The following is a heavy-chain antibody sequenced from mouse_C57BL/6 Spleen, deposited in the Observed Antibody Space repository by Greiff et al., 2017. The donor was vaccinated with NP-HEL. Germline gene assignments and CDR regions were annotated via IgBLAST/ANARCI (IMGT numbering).Heavy chain of an antibody. Sequence: DVKLVESGGGLVKPGGSLKLSCAASGFTFSSYAMSWVRQTPEKRLEWVATISDGGSYTYYPDNVKGRFTISRDNAKNNLYLQMSHLKSEDTAMYYCARVAPHFDYWGQGTTLTVSS. D-gene: IGHD1-1*01. CDR1: GFTFSSYA. CDR2: ISDGGSYT. J-gene: IGHJ2*01. CDR3: ARVAPHFDY. V-gene: IGHV5-4*03.